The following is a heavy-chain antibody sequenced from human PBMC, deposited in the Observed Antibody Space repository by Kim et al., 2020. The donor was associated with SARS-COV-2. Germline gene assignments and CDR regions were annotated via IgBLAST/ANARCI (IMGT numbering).Heavy chain of an antibody. Sequence: GGSLRLSCAASGFTFSSYGMHWVRQAPGKGLEWVAVISYDGSNKYYADSVKGRFTISRDNSKNTLYLQMNSLRAEDTAVYYCALWAHVIPPHYYYYGMDVWGQGTTVTVSS. CDR2: ISYDGSNK. D-gene: IGHD2-21*01. V-gene: IGHV3-30*03. CDR1: GFTFSSYG. CDR3: ALWAHVIPPHYYYYGMDV. J-gene: IGHJ6*02.